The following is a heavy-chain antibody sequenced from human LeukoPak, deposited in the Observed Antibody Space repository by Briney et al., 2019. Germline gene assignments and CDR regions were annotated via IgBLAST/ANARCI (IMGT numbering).Heavy chain of an antibody. J-gene: IGHJ4*02. CDR3: AKLGSEL. Sequence: GGSLRLPCAAPGFTFSRYAMNWVRQAPGKGLEWVSVISGSGGSIYYADSVKGRFTISRDNSKNTLYLQMNSLRVEDTAVYYCAKLGSELWGQGTLVTVSS. CDR1: GFTFSRYA. CDR2: ISGSGGSI. V-gene: IGHV3-23*01. D-gene: IGHD6-19*01.